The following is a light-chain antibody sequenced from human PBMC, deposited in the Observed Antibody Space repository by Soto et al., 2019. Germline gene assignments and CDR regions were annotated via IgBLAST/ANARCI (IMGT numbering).Light chain of an antibody. V-gene: IGKV3-20*01. CDR2: GAS. CDR1: QSVSSSY. CDR3: QQYSSSPPEFT. J-gene: IGKJ3*01. Sequence: EIVLTQSPGTLSVSPGERVTLSCRASQSVSSSYLAWYQQRPGQAPRLLIFGASYRATGIPDRFSGSGSGTDFTLTISRLEPEDFVVYYCQQYSSSPPEFTFGPGTKVDGK.